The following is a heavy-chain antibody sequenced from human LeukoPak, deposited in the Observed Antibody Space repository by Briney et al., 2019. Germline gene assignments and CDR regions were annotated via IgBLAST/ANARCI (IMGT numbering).Heavy chain of an antibody. J-gene: IGHJ6*02. V-gene: IGHV3-11*01. CDR1: GFTFSDYY. D-gene: IGHD3-10*01. Sequence: GGSLRLSCAASGFTFSDYYMSWIRQAPGKGLEWVSYISSSGSTIYYADSVKGRFTISRDNAKNSLYLQMNSLRAEDTAVYYCARDRNVWFGELLSDYYGMDVWGQGTTVTVSS. CDR2: ISSSGSTI. CDR3: ARDRNVWFGELLSDYYGMDV.